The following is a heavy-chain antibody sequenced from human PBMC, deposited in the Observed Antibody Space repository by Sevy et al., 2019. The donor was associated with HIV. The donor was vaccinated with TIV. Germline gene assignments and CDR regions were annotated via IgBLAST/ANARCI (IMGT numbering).Heavy chain of an antibody. CDR3: AKAHADCSGGTCYTAHYYYDMDV. V-gene: IGHV3-30*18. CDR2: ISYAVDSK. D-gene: IGHD2-15*01. Sequence: GGSLRLSCAASGFAFSDYAMHWVRQAPGKGLEWVAAISYAVDSKYFSDSVKGRFTVSKDNSKNTLYLEMNSLRAEDTAVYYCAKAHADCSGGTCYTAHYYYDMDVWGRGATVTVSS. J-gene: IGHJ6*02. CDR1: GFAFSDYA.